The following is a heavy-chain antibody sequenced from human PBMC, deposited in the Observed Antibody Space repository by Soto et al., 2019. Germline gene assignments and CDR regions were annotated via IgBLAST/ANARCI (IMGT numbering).Heavy chain of an antibody. Sequence: GGSLRLSCAASGFTFDDYAMHWVRQAPGKGLEWVSGISWNSGSIGYADSVKGRFTISRDNAKNSLYLQMNSLSAEDTALYYCAKDPDYDILTGHHDYWGQGTLVTVSS. CDR2: ISWNSGSI. CDR1: GFTFDDYA. D-gene: IGHD3-9*01. V-gene: IGHV3-9*01. J-gene: IGHJ4*02. CDR3: AKDPDYDILTGHHDY.